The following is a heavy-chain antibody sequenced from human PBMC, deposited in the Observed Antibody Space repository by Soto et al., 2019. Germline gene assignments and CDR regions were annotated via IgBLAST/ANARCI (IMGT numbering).Heavy chain of an antibody. D-gene: IGHD5-12*01. Sequence: SETLSLTCAVYGGSFSGYYWSWIRQPPGKGLEWIGDINHSGGTSYNPSLKSPVTISVDTSKNQLSLKLSSVTAADTAVYYCARGDTANRGLRQASDYWGKGPLVPVSS. V-gene: IGHV4-34*01. CDR1: GGSFSGYY. CDR3: ARGDTANRGLRQASDY. J-gene: IGHJ4*02. CDR2: INHSGGT.